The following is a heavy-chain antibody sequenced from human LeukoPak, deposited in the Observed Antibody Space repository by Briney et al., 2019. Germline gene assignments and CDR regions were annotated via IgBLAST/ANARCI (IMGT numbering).Heavy chain of an antibody. J-gene: IGHJ4*02. V-gene: IGHV3-33*01. CDR3: ARDHSSGWYSDYFDY. CDR2: IWYDGSNK. Sequence: GGSLRLSCAASGFTFSSYGMHWVRQAPGKGLEWVAVIWYDGSNKYYADSVKGRFTISRDNSKNTLYLQMNSLRAEDTAVYYCARDHSSGWYSDYFDYWGQGTLATVSS. CDR1: GFTFSSYG. D-gene: IGHD6-19*01.